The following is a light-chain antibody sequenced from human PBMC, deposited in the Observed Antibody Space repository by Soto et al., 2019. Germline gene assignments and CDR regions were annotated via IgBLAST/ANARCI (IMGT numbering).Light chain of an antibody. CDR3: QQYKSSWT. Sequence: DIQMTQSPSTLSASAGDRVIITCRSSQIIDTWLAWYQQKPGKAPKVLISKLSNLESGVPSRFSGSGSGTEFTLTISSLQPDDFATYYCQQYKSSWTFGQGTKVDIK. J-gene: IGKJ1*01. CDR1: QIIDTW. V-gene: IGKV1-5*03. CDR2: KLS.